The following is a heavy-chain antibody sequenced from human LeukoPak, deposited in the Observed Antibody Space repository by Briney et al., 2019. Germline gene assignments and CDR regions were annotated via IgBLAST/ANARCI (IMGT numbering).Heavy chain of an antibody. D-gene: IGHD2/OR15-2a*01. CDR3: AKYSDSTGAHYFDY. CDR1: GFSFNTYA. V-gene: IGHV3-23*01. Sequence: AGGSLRLSCAASGFSFNTYAMSWVRQAPGKGLEWVSAISNTGGSTYYADSVKGRFTISRDKSKNTLSLQMNSLRVEDTALYYCAKYSDSTGAHYFDYWGQGTLVTVSA. J-gene: IGHJ4*02. CDR2: ISNTGGST.